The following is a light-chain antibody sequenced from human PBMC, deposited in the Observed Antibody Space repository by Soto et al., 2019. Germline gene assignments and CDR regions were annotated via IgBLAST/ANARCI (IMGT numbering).Light chain of an antibody. Sequence: EIELTQSPATLSLSPGERATLSCRASQSVSSGSLAWYQQKPGQAPRLLIYGASSRATGIPDRFSGSGSGTDFSLSISRLEPEDFTVYYCQQYGSSPYTFGQGTKLEIK. CDR2: GAS. V-gene: IGKV3-20*01. J-gene: IGKJ2*01. CDR1: QSVSSGS. CDR3: QQYGSSPYT.